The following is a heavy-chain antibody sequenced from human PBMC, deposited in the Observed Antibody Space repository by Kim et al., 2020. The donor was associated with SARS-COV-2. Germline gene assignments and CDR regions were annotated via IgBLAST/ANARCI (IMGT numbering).Heavy chain of an antibody. CDR2: ISYDGSNK. CDR3: AKDHRYGDPS. CDR1: GFTFSSYG. V-gene: IGHV3-30*18. D-gene: IGHD4-17*01. Sequence: GGSLRLSCAASGFTFSSYGMHWVRQAPGKGLEWVAVISYDGSNKYYADSVKGRFTISRDNSKNTLYLQMYSLRAEDTAVYYCAKDHRYGDPSWGQGTLVT. J-gene: IGHJ4*02.